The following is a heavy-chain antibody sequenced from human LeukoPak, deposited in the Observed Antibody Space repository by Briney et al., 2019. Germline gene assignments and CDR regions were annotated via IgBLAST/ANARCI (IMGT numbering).Heavy chain of an antibody. J-gene: IGHJ4*02. CDR3: ATQGYSYDYYFDY. CDR2: FDPEDGET. V-gene: IGHV1-24*01. D-gene: IGHD5-18*01. Sequence: ASVKVSCKVSGYTLTESSMHWVRQAPGKGLEWMGGFDPEDGETIYAQKFQGRVTMTEDTSTDTAYMELSSLRSEDTAVYYCATQGYSYDYYFDYWGQGTLVTVSS. CDR1: GYTLTESS.